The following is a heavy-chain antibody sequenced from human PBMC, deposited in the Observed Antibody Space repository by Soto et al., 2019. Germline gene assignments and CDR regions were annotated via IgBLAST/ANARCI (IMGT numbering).Heavy chain of an antibody. J-gene: IGHJ4*02. D-gene: IGHD1-1*01. CDR1: GGFITNSSSY. Sequence: SETLSLTCTVSGGFITNSSSYWGWIRQPPGKGLEWMGSIYYSGIRYNNPSLKSRVTMSVDTSKNQFSLRLTSVTAADTAVYYCARDRMTTYGSGKLYYFDYWGQGTPVTVSS. V-gene: IGHV4-39*02. CDR2: IYYSGIR. CDR3: ARDRMTTYGSGKLYYFDY.